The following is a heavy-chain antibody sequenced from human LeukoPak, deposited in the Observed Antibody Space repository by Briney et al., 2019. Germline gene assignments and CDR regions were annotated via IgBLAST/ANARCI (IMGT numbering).Heavy chain of an antibody. J-gene: IGHJ4*02. CDR1: GFTFSSYS. Sequence: GVSLRLSCAASGFTFSSYSMNWVRQAPGKGLEWVSSISSSSSYIYYADSVKGRFTISRDNAKNSLYLQMNSLRAEDTAVYYCARDLSSWTPGYWGQGTLVTVSS. CDR3: ARDLSSWTPGY. D-gene: IGHD6-13*01. CDR2: ISSSSSYI. V-gene: IGHV3-21*01.